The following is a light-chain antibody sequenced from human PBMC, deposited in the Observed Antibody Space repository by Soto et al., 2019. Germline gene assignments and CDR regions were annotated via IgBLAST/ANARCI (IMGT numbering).Light chain of an antibody. CDR2: DTS. CDR1: QSVNSN. Sequence: EIVMTQSPATLSVSPGERATLSCRASQSVNSNYLAWYQQKPGQAPTVLIFDTSTRATGIPARFSGSGSGTEFTLTISSLQSEDFAVYYCQQYDNWPPTFGQGTKVDIK. V-gene: IGKV3-15*01. J-gene: IGKJ1*01. CDR3: QQYDNWPPT.